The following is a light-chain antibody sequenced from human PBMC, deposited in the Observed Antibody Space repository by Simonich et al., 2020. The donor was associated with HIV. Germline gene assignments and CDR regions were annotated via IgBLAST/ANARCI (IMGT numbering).Light chain of an antibody. V-gene: IGKV1-5*03. CDR2: KAS. Sequence: DIQMTQSPSTLSASVGDRVTSTCRASQSIRIWLAWYQQKPGKAPKLLIYKASSLESGVPSRFSGSGSGTEFTLTISSLQPDDFATYYCQQYNSYSTFGQGTKVEIK. CDR3: QQYNSYST. J-gene: IGKJ1*01. CDR1: QSIRIW.